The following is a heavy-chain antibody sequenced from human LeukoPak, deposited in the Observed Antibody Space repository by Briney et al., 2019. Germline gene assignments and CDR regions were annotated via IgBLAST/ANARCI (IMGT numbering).Heavy chain of an antibody. CDR1: GFTFSSYS. D-gene: IGHD6-13*01. V-gene: IGHV3-21*01. CDR3: ARAQELADFDY. CDR2: ISSSSGYI. J-gene: IGHJ4*02. Sequence: GGSLRLTCAASGFTFSSYSMNWVRQAPGKGLEWVSSISSSSGYIYYADSVKGRFTISRDNAKNSLYLQMNSLRVEDTAVYYCARAQELADFDYWGQGTLVTVSS.